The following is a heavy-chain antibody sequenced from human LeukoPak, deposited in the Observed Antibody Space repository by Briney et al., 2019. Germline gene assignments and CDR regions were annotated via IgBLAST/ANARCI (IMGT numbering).Heavy chain of an antibody. D-gene: IGHD4-17*01. CDR1: GGTFSSYA. CDR2: INTNTGNP. CDR3: ARSNNDGDYLGVGFDY. J-gene: IGHJ4*02. Sequence: GASVTVSCTASGGTFSSYAISWVRQAPGQGLEWMGWINTNTGNPTNAQGFTGRFVFSLDTSVRTAYLQISSLKTEDTAVYYCARSNNDGDYLGVGFDYWGQGTLVTVSS. V-gene: IGHV7-4-1*02.